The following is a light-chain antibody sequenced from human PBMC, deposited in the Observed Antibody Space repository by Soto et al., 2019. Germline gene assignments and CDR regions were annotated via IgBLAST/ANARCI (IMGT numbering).Light chain of an antibody. CDR2: GTS. J-gene: IGKJ4*01. V-gene: IGKV3-20*01. CDR1: QSISNRY. Sequence: EIVLTQSPGSLSLSPGERVTLSCRASQSISNRYLAWYQHRPGQAPRLLIYGTSSRASGVPDRFSASGAGTDFIRTISRLEPEDFAIYYCQQYGSSITFGGGNKVEIK. CDR3: QQYGSSIT.